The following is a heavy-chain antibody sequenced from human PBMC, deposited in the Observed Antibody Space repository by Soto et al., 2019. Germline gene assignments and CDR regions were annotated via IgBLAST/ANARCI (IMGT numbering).Heavy chain of an antibody. D-gene: IGHD3-22*01. CDR3: ATNGGVNYYDSSGYRDAFDI. CDR1: GGTFSSYA. CDR2: IIPIFGTA. Sequence: GASVKVSCKASGGTFSSYAISWVRQAPGQGLEWMGGIIPIFGTANYAQKFQGRVTITADESTSTAYMELSSLRSEDTAVYYCATNGGVNYYDSSGYRDAFDIWGQGTMGTVSS. J-gene: IGHJ3*02. V-gene: IGHV1-69*13.